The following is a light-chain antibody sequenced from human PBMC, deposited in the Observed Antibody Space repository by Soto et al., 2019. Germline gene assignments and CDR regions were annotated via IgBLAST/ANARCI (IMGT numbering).Light chain of an antibody. Sequence: QSALTQPASVSGSPGQSITISCTGTSSDVGGYNYVSWYQQHPGKAPKLMIYDVSNRPSGVSNRFYGSKSGNTASLTISGLQAEDEDDYYCSAYTGTSTLVFGTGTKVTVL. CDR3: SAYTGTSTLV. V-gene: IGLV2-14*01. CDR2: DVS. J-gene: IGLJ1*01. CDR1: SSDVGGYNY.